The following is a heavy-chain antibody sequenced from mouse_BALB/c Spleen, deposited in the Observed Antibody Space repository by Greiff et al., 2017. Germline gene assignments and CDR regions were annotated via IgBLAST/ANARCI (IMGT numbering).Heavy chain of an antibody. CDR2: IRNKANGYTT. CDR1: GFTFTDYY. D-gene: IGHD2-10*02. Sequence: EVMLVESGGGLVQPGGSLRLSCATSGFTFTDYYMSWVRQPPGKALEWLGFIRNKANGYTTEYSASVKGRFTISRDNSQSILYLQMNTLRAEDSATYYCARDGYGNYDWFAYWGQGTLVTVSA. CDR3: ARDGYGNYDWFAY. J-gene: IGHJ3*01. V-gene: IGHV7-3*02.